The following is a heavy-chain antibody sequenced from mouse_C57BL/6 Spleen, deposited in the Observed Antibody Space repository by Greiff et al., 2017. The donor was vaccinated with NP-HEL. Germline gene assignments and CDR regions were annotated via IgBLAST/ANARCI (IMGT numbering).Heavy chain of an antibody. CDR1: GFTFSDYG. D-gene: IGHD2-2*01. CDR3: ARRGLRREDYAMDY. CDR2: ISNLAYSI. Sequence: EVHLVESGGGLVQPGGSLKLSCAASGFTFSDYGMAWVRQAPRKGPEWVAFISNLAYSIYYADTVTGRFTISRENAKNTLYLEMSSLRSEDTAMYYCARRGLRREDYAMDYWGHGTSVTVSS. V-gene: IGHV5-15*01. J-gene: IGHJ4*01.